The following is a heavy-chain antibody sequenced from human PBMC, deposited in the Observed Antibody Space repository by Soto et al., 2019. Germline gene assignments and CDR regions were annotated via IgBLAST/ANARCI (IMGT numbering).Heavy chain of an antibody. CDR3: AKNRNTGVAGTSCWFGP. Sequence: EGQLLASGGGLLQPGGSLRLSCAASGFIFSNYDMSWVRQAPGKGLEWVSAISVSGDTTYYADSVKGRFTISRDNSKNTLYLQMNTLRAEDTAVYYCAKNRNTGVAGTSCWFGPWGQGTLVTVSS. J-gene: IGHJ5*02. D-gene: IGHD6-19*01. V-gene: IGHV3-23*01. CDR2: ISVSGDTT. CDR1: GFIFSNYD.